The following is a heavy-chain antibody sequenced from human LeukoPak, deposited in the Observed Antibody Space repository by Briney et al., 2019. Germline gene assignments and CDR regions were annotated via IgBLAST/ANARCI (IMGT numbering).Heavy chain of an antibody. D-gene: IGHD3-22*01. CDR1: GLNFKFYA. CDR3: AKGITMIVVVVDAFDI. J-gene: IGHJ3*02. V-gene: IGHV3-23*01. Sequence: GGSLRLSCAVSGLNFKFYAMSWVRQAPGKGLEWVSGISGRGDSADYADSVKGRFTISRDNSKNTLYLQMNSLRAEDTAVYYCAKGITMIVVVVDAFDIWGQGTLVTVSS. CDR2: ISGRGDSA.